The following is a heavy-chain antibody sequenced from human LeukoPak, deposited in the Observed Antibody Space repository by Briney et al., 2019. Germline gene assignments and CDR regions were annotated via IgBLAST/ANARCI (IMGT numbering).Heavy chain of an antibody. Sequence: SETLSLTCTVSGYSISSGYFWGWIRQPPGKGLEWIGRFFHSGSTNYNPSLKSRVTISVDTSKNHFSLKLSSVTAADPAVYYCAVVPSYDILSGYYTGDAFDIWGQGTMVTVSS. V-gene: IGHV4-38-2*02. J-gene: IGHJ3*02. CDR2: FFHSGST. CDR3: AVVPSYDILSGYYTGDAFDI. D-gene: IGHD3-9*01. CDR1: GYSISSGYF.